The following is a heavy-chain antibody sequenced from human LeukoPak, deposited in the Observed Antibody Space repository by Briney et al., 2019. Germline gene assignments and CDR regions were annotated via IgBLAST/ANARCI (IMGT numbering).Heavy chain of an antibody. Sequence: GGSLRLSCAASGFTFNSYAMSWVRQFPGKGLEWVSGISAGGVTTYYADSVKGRFTISRDNFKNTLDLQMSSLRAEDTAVYYCARGRYSSGFVEYWGQGTLVTVS. CDR2: ISAGGVTT. CDR1: GFTFNSYA. V-gene: IGHV3-23*01. J-gene: IGHJ4*02. D-gene: IGHD6-25*01. CDR3: ARGRYSSGFVEY.